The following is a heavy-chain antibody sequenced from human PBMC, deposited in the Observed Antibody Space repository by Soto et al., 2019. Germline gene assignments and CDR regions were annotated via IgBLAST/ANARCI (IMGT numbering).Heavy chain of an antibody. CDR3: AKDRQERSFS. Sequence: EVQLLESGGGLVQPGGSLRLSCAASGFNFMNYAMSWVRQAPGKGLEWVSTISSGDAFTYYADSVKGRFTISRDYSKSTLYLQMNTLRAEDTAVYYCAKDRQERSFSWGQGTLVTVSS. CDR1: GFNFMNYA. CDR2: ISSGDAFT. J-gene: IGHJ5*02. V-gene: IGHV3-23*01. D-gene: IGHD3-10*01.